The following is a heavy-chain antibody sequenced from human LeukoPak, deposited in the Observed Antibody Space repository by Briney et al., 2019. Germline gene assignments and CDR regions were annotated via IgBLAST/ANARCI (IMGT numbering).Heavy chain of an antibody. CDR2: ISSDGATT. CDR1: GFTVSTYW. CDR3: ARDLQATSVY. V-gene: IGHV3-74*01. J-gene: IGHJ4*02. Sequence: GGSLRLSCAASGFTVSTYWMHWVRQVPGKGLVRVSGISSDGATTHYADSVKGQFTISRDNAKNSLYLQMNSLRAEDTAVYYCARDLQATSVYWGQGTLVTVSS. D-gene: IGHD1-26*01.